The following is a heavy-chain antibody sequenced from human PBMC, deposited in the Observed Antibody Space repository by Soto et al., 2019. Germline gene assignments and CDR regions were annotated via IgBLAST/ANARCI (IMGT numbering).Heavy chain of an antibody. J-gene: IGHJ4*02. V-gene: IGHV3-23*01. CDR1: GFTFETTA. CDR2: ISGTGLSK. CDR3: TRDGGSYYSTRYYFAS. Sequence: EVQLLESGGVLVQPGGSLRLSCEASGFTFETTALSWVRQAPGKGLEWVATISGTGLSKYYADSMKSRFIISRDNSKNTMSLQMNSLRPEDTAVYYCTRDGGSYYSTRYYFASWGQGTLVTISS. D-gene: IGHD2-15*01.